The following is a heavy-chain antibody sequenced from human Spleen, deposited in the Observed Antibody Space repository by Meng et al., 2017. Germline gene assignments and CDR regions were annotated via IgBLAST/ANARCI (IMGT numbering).Heavy chain of an antibody. D-gene: IGHD2-8*02. CDR1: GYNFIGYW. J-gene: IGHJ4*02. CDR3: AVLEGG. CDR2: INPNGGGT. Sequence: ASVKVSCKASGYNFIGYWLYWVRQAPEQGLEWIGWINPNGGGTKYAQKFLGRVTVTRDTSTTTAYMEMTSLTYDDTAVYYCAVLEGGWGQGTLVTVSS. V-gene: IGHV1-2*02.